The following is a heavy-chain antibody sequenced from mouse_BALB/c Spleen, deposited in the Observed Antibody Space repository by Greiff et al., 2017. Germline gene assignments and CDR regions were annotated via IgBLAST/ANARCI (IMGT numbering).Heavy chain of an antibody. CDR1: GFTFSSYA. J-gene: IGHJ4*01. CDR2: ISSGGSYT. D-gene: IGHD1-1*01. V-gene: IGHV5-9-4*01. Sequence: EVQGVESGGGLVKPGGSLKLSCAASGFTFSSYAMSWVRQSPEKRLEWVAEISSGGSYTYYPDTVTGRFTISRDNAKNTLYLEMSSLRSEDTAMYYCAILSYYYGSSYDAMDYWGQGTSVTVSS. CDR3: AILSYYYGSSYDAMDY.